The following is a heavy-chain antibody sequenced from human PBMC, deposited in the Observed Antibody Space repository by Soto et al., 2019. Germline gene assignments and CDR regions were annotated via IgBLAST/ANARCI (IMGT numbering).Heavy chain of an antibody. CDR3: ATQEVGGSYVYTFDP. CDR2: IYYSGST. Sequence: PSETLSLTCTVFGGSISSSSYYWGWIRQPPGKGLEWIGSIYYSGSTYYNPSLKSRVTISVDTSKNHFSLKLSSVTAADTAVYYCATQEVGGSYVYTFDPWGQGTLVTVS. J-gene: IGHJ5*02. D-gene: IGHD1-26*01. CDR1: GGSISSSSYY. V-gene: IGHV4-39*02.